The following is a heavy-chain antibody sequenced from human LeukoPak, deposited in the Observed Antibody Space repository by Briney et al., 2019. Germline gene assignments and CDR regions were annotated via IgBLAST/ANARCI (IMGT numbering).Heavy chain of an antibody. CDR2: IYYSGST. CDR3: ARVGTYGSGSYLSWLDY. CDR1: GGSISSYY. D-gene: IGHD3-10*01. J-gene: IGHJ4*02. Sequence: SETLSLTCTVSGGSISSYYWSWIRQPPGKGLEWIGYIYYSGSTNYNPSLKSRVTISVDTSKNQCSLKLSSVTAADTAVYYCARVGTYGSGSYLSWLDYWGQGTLVTVSS. V-gene: IGHV4-59*01.